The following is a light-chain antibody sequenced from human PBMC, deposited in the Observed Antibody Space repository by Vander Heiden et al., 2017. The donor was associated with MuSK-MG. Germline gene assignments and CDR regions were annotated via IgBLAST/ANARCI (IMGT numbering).Light chain of an antibody. CDR1: QSATTN. Sequence: EIMMTQSPATLSVSPGEGATLSCRASQSATTNLAWYQKKPGQAHRLVIYGATTRATGIPARFSGSGSQTEFSLTIASVQSEDFAVYYCQQDDDWPQTFGGGTEVEVK. J-gene: IGKJ4*01. CDR2: GAT. V-gene: IGKV3-15*01. CDR3: QQDDDWPQT.